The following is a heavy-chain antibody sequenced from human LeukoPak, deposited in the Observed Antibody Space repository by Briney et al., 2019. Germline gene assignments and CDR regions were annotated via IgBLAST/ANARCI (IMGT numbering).Heavy chain of an antibody. CDR2: INPNSGGT. J-gene: IGHJ4*02. CDR1: GYTFTGYY. V-gene: IGHV1-2*02. Sequence: ASVKVSCKASGYTFTGYYMHWVRQAPGQGLEWMGWINPNSGGTNYAQKFQGRVTMTRDTSFSTAYMELSRLRSDDTAVYYCARDYYYDSSGYYDYWGQGTLVTVSS. CDR3: ARDYYYDSSGYYDY. D-gene: IGHD3-22*01.